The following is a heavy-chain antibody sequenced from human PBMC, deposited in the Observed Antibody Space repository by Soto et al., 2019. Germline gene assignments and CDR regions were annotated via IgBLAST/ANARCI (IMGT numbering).Heavy chain of an antibody. D-gene: IGHD3-10*01. CDR3: ARYVSGSDLHAPFDY. V-gene: IGHV3-48*02. Sequence: EVQLAESGGGLVQVGGSLRLSCVVSGFSFSDHAMNWVRQAPGKGLDWVSYISVDSETIYTGDSVKGRFTISTDNANNSLYLQMSSLRDEDTAVYYCARYVSGSDLHAPFDYWCQGSLVTGSS. J-gene: IGHJ4*02. CDR1: GFSFSDHA. CDR2: ISVDSETI.